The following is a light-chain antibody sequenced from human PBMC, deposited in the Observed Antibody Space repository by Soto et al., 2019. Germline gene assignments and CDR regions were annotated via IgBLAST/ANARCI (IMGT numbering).Light chain of an antibody. CDR3: QQYHTSPLT. J-gene: IGKJ1*01. CDR2: DAS. CDR1: QSVSSY. V-gene: IGKV3-20*01. Sequence: EIVFTQSPATPSLSPGERATLSCRASQSVSSYLAWYQQKPGQAPRLLIYDASNRATGIPDRFSGSGSGTDFTLTISRLEPEDFALYYCQQYHTSPLTFGQGTKVAIK.